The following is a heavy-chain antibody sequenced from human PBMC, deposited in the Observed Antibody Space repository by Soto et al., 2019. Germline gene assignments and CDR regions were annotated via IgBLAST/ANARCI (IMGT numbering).Heavy chain of an antibody. V-gene: IGHV3-33*01. J-gene: IGHJ4*02. Sequence: GGSLRLSCAASGFTFSSYGMHWVRQAPGKGLEWVAVIWYDGSNKYYADSVKGRFTISRDNSKNTRYLQMNGLRAEDTAVYYWASDYDYVWGSYRYGYWGQGTLVTVSS. CDR3: ASDYDYVWGSYRYGY. CDR1: GFTFSSYG. CDR2: IWYDGSNK. D-gene: IGHD3-16*02.